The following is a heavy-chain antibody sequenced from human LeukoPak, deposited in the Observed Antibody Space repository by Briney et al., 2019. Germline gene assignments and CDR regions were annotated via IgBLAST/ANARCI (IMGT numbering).Heavy chain of an antibody. V-gene: IGHV3-48*03. Sequence: PGGSLRLSCAASGFTFSSYEMNWVRQAPGKGLEWVSYISSSGSTIYYADSVKGRFTISRDNAKNTLYLQMNSLRAEDTAVYYCARVQYDYVWGSYRAFDYWGQGTLVTVSS. CDR3: ARVQYDYVWGSYRAFDY. CDR1: GFTFSSYE. CDR2: ISSSGSTI. D-gene: IGHD3-16*02. J-gene: IGHJ4*02.